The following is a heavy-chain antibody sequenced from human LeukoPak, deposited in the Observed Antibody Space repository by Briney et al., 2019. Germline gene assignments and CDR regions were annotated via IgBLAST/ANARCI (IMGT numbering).Heavy chain of an antibody. CDR3: AKGLTVTTWFDP. CDR1: GFTFSSYG. J-gene: IGHJ5*02. D-gene: IGHD4-17*01. V-gene: IGHV3-23*01. Sequence: GGSLRLSCAASGFTFSSYGMSWVRQAPGKGLEWVSAISGSGGSTYYADSVKGRFTISRDNSKNTLYLQMNSLRAEDTAVYYCAKGLTVTTWFDPWGQGTLVTVSP. CDR2: ISGSGGST.